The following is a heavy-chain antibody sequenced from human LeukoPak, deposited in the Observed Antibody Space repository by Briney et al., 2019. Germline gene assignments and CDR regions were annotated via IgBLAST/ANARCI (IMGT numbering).Heavy chain of an antibody. J-gene: IGHJ5*02. CDR1: GGSISSSSYY. Sequence: SETLSLTCTVSGGSISSSSYYWGWIRQPPGKGLEWLGSIYYSGSTYYNPSLKSRVTISVDTSKNQFSLKLSSVTAADTAVYYCAREAGPIAAAGTASWFDRWGQGTLVTVPS. CDR2: IYYSGST. CDR3: AREAGPIAAAGTASWFDR. V-gene: IGHV4-39*07. D-gene: IGHD6-13*01.